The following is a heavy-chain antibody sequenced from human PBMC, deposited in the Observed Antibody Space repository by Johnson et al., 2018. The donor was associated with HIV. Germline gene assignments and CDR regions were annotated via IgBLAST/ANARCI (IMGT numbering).Heavy chain of an antibody. CDR1: GFTFSTNW. J-gene: IGHJ3*02. D-gene: IGHD6-13*01. V-gene: IGHV3-74*01. CDR3: TTDPIAAAGPDAFDI. CDR2: INSDGSST. Sequence: VQLVESGGDLVQPGGSLRLSCVGSGFTFSTNWMHWVRQAPGKGLVWVSRINSDGSSTSYAESVKGRFTISRDNSKNTLYLQMNSLRAEDTAVYYCTTDPIAAAGPDAFDIWGQGTVVTVSS.